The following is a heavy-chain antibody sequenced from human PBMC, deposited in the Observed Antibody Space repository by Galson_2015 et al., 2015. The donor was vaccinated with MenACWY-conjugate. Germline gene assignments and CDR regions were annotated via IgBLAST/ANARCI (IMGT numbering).Heavy chain of an antibody. J-gene: IGHJ4*02. CDR3: AKTRGASFYCGS. CDR2: INPGGSST. Sequence: SLRLSCAASGFIFNTYWMHWVRHAPGKGLVWVSRINPGGSSTTYADSVKDRFTISRDNAKNTLYLQMNSLRPEDTAVFYCAKTRGASFYCGSWGQGTLVTVSS. V-gene: IGHV3-74*01. CDR1: GFIFNTYW. D-gene: IGHD1-26*01.